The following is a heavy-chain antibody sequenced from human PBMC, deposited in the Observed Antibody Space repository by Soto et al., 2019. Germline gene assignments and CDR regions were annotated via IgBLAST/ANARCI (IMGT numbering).Heavy chain of an antibody. CDR2: IYSGGYT. Sequence: EVQLVESGGGLIQPGGSLRLSCAVSGFTVSNNYMSWVRQAPGKGLEGVSVIYSGGYTAYGDSVKGRFTISRDNSKNTLSPQIKTLGPDDRAVYYWAPRPGGGGYWGQGTLVTVSS. CDR1: GFTVSNNY. J-gene: IGHJ4*02. D-gene: IGHD3-10*01. CDR3: APRPGGGGY. V-gene: IGHV3-53*01.